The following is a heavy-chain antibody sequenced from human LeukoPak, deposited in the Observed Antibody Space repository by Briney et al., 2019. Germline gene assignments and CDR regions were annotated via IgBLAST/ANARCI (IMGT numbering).Heavy chain of an antibody. J-gene: IGHJ3*02. CDR2: ISSSSSYI. Sequence: GGSLRLSCAASGFTFSSYSMNWVRQAPGKGLEWVSPISSSSSYIYYADSVKGRFTISRDNAKNSLYLQMNSLRAEDTAVYYCARDSDGIVVVVAATDAFDIWGQGTMVTVSS. CDR3: ARDSDGIVVVVAATDAFDI. V-gene: IGHV3-21*01. CDR1: GFTFSSYS. D-gene: IGHD2-15*01.